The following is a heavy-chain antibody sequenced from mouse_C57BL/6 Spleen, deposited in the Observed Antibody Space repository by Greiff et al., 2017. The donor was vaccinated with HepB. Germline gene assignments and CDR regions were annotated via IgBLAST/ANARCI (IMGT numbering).Heavy chain of an antibody. Sequence: EVKLVESGGGLVQPGGSLKLSCAASGFTFSDYYMYWVRQTPEKRLEWVAYISNGGGSTYYPDTVKGRFTISRDNAKNTLYLQMSRLKSEDTAMYYCARHRAGYWYFDVWGTGTTVTVSS. CDR1: GFTFSDYY. D-gene: IGHD3-3*01. CDR3: ARHRAGYWYFDV. J-gene: IGHJ1*03. CDR2: ISNGGGST. V-gene: IGHV5-12*01.